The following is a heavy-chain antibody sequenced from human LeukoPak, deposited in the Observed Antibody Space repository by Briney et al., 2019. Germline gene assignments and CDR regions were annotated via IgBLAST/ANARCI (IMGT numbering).Heavy chain of an antibody. V-gene: IGHV1-69*13. Sequence: SVKVSCKAFGGTFSSYAISWVRQAPGQGLEWMGGIIPIFGTANYAQKFQGRVTITADESTSTVYMELSSLRSEDTAVYYCARGLRRYSSPVDYWGQGTLVTVSS. D-gene: IGHD6-13*01. CDR1: GGTFSSYA. J-gene: IGHJ4*02. CDR2: IIPIFGTA. CDR3: ARGLRRYSSPVDY.